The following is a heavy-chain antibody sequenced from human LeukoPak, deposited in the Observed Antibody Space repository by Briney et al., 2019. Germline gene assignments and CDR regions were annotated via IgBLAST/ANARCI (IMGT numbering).Heavy chain of an antibody. J-gene: IGHJ4*02. V-gene: IGHV4-39*07. CDR1: GGSISSSSYY. D-gene: IGHD3-3*01. Sequence: SETLSLTCTVSGGSISSSSYYWGWIRQPPGKGLEWIGSIYYSGSTYYNPSLKSRVTISVDTSKNQFSLKLSSVTAADTAAYYCATITIFGVVIISWGQGTLVTVSS. CDR2: IYYSGST. CDR3: ATITIFGVVIIS.